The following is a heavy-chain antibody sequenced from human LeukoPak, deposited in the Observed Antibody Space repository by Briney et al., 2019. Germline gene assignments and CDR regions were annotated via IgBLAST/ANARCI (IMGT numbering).Heavy chain of an antibody. CDR3: ARGFRYSCGLYNWFDP. Sequence: SETLSLTCTVSAGSISSSSHYWGWIRQPPGKGLEWIGSIYYSGSTYYNPSLKSRVTISVDTSKNQFSLKLSSVTAADTAVYYCARGFRYSCGLYNWFDPWGQGTLVTVSS. D-gene: IGHD5-18*01. J-gene: IGHJ5*02. V-gene: IGHV4-39*07. CDR2: IYYSGST. CDR1: AGSISSSSHY.